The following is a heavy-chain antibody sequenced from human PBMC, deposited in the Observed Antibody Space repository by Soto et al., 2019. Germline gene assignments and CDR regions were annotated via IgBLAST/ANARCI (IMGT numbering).Heavy chain of an antibody. CDR1: GFTVSSSY. CDR3: ARATLFSGGGYGLDV. D-gene: IGHD5-12*01. Sequence: GGSLRLSCAASGFTVSSSYMTWIRQAPAQGLEWVSGIYSGGNTYYADSVKGRFTISRDNSKNTLYLQMNSLRAEDTAVYYCARATLFSGGGYGLDVWGQGTTVTVSS. CDR2: IYSGGNT. J-gene: IGHJ6*02. V-gene: IGHV3-66*01.